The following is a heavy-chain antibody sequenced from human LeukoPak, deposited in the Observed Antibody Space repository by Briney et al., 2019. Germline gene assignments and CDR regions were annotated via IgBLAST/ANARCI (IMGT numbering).Heavy chain of an antibody. CDR3: AGGGYCTRSSCFAPLFDY. CDR2: IYSSGST. CDR1: GCSITGYH. Sequence: SETLSLTCTVSGCSITGYHWSWIRQPPGKGLEWIGYIYSSGSTNYNPSLKSRVTISVDTSKNQFSLRLSSVTAADTALYYCAGGGYCTRSSCFAPLFDYWGQGTLVTVSS. D-gene: IGHD2-2*01. V-gene: IGHV4-59*01. J-gene: IGHJ4*02.